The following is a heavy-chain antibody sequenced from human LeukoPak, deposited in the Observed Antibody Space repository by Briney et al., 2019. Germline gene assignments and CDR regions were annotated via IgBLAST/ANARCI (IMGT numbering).Heavy chain of an antibody. D-gene: IGHD3-10*01. CDR2: IYYSGST. CDR3: ARESRVRGVIINWFDP. Sequence: SETLSLTCTVSGGSISSSSYYWGWIRQPPGKGLEWIGSIYYSGSTYYNPSLKSRVTISVDTSKNQFSLKLSSVTAADTAVYYCARESRVRGVIINWFDPWGQGTLVTVSS. V-gene: IGHV4-39*07. CDR1: GGSISSSSYY. J-gene: IGHJ5*02.